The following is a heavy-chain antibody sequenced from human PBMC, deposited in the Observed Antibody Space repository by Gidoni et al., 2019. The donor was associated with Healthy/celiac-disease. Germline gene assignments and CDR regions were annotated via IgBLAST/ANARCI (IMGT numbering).Heavy chain of an antibody. D-gene: IGHD6-13*01. CDR2: ISGSGGST. J-gene: IGHJ4*02. Sequence: EVQLLESGGGLVQPGGSLRLSCAASVFTFSSYAMSWVPQAPGKGLEWVSAISGSGGSTYYADSVKGRFTISRDNSKNTLYLQMNSLRAEDTAVYYCAKDMQGIAAAGPDYWGQGTLVTVSS. CDR1: VFTFSSYA. V-gene: IGHV3-23*01. CDR3: AKDMQGIAAAGPDY.